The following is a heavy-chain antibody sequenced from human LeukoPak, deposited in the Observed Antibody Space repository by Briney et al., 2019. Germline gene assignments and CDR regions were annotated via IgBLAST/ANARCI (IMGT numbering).Heavy chain of an antibody. CDR1: GFTFSSYS. V-gene: IGHV3-48*01. D-gene: IGHD6-13*01. Sequence: GGSLRLSCAASGFTFSSYSMNWVRQAPGKGLEWVSYISSSSSTIYYADSVKGRFTISRDNAKNSLYLQMNSLRAEDTAVYYCARAYSSSWSQVNFDYWGQETLVTVSS. CDR3: ARAYSSSWSQVNFDY. J-gene: IGHJ4*02. CDR2: ISSSSSTI.